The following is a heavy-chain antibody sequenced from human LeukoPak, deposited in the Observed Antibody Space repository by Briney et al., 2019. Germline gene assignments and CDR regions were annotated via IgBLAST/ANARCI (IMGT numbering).Heavy chain of an antibody. Sequence: SETLSLTCTVSGGSISSYYWSWIRQPPGKGLEWIGYIYYSGSTNYNPSLKSRVTISVDTSKNQFSLKLSSVTAADTAVYYCARHERGNYYDSSGYRPGGAFDIWGQGTMVTVSS. D-gene: IGHD3-22*01. CDR2: IYYSGST. J-gene: IGHJ3*02. V-gene: IGHV4-59*08. CDR3: ARHERGNYYDSSGYRPGGAFDI. CDR1: GGSISSYY.